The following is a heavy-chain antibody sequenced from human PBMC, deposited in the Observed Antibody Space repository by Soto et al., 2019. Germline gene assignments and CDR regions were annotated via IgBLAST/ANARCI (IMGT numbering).Heavy chain of an antibody. Sequence: QLQLQESGPGLVKPSETLSLTCTVSGGSISSSSYSWGWIRQPPGKGLEWLGSIYYSGSTYYNPSLKSRVTISVDTSKNQFSLKLSSVTAADTAVYYCASHRSIVATIEDYWGQGTLVTVSS. CDR1: GGSISSSSYS. CDR3: ASHRSIVATIEDY. CDR2: IYYSGST. V-gene: IGHV4-39*01. J-gene: IGHJ4*02. D-gene: IGHD5-12*01.